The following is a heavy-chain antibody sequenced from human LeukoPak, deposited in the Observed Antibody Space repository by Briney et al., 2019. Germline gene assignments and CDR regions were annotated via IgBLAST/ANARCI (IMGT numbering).Heavy chain of an antibody. V-gene: IGHV4-59*08. J-gene: IGHJ4*02. CDR1: GGSISGYY. CDR2: IFHTGST. CDR3: VRQPYSSGAYYFDY. Sequence: SESLSLTCTVSGGSISGYYWSWIREPPGKGLEWIGYIFHTGSTTYNPSLKSRVTISVDTSKNQFSLKLSSVTAADTAVCYCVRQPYSSGAYYFDYWGQGTLVTVSS. D-gene: IGHD3-22*01.